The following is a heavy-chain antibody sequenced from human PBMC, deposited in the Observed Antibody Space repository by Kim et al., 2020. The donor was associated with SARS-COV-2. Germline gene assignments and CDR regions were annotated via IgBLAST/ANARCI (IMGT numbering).Heavy chain of an antibody. Sequence: SETLSLTCTVSGGSISSSSYYWGWIRQPPGKGLEWIGSIYYSGSTYYNPSLKSRVTISVDTSKNQFSLKLSSVTAADTAVYYCARDFWGGSSSNWFDPWG. D-gene: IGHD3-16*01. CDR3: ARDFWGGSSSNWFDP. J-gene: IGHJ5*02. CDR2: IYYSGST. V-gene: IGHV4-39*07. CDR1: GGSISSSSYY.